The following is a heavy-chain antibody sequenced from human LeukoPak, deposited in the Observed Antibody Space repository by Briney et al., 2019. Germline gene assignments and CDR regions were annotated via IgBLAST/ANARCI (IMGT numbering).Heavy chain of an antibody. J-gene: IGHJ4*02. V-gene: IGHV3-48*01. CDR2: ISSSSSTI. CDR1: GFTFSSYS. CDR3: ARDRGSGSYGFGFDY. Sequence: GGSLRLSCAASGFTFSSYSMNWVRQAPGKGLEWVSYISSSSSTICYADSVKGRLTISRDNAKNSLYLQMNSLRAEDTAVYYCARDRGSGSYGFGFDYWGQGTLVTVSS. D-gene: IGHD1-26*01.